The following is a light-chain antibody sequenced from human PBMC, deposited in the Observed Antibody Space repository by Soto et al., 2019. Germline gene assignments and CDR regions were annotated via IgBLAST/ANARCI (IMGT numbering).Light chain of an antibody. CDR1: QYVGPR. J-gene: IGKJ1*01. CDR2: YTS. Sequence: IVLSLSPATLSSSSGKTATHTCRASQYVGPRLAWYQHKPGQAPRTLIYYTSNRATGIPARFSGSGSGTDFTLTINSLPPEDFAIYYCHQRQSWPRTFGHGTKVDI. V-gene: IGKV3-11*01. CDR3: HQRQSWPRT.